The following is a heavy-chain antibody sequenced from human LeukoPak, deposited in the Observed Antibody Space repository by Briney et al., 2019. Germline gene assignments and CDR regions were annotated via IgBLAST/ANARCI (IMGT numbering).Heavy chain of an antibody. V-gene: IGHV3-23*01. D-gene: IGHD3-16*01. CDR2: ISGGGDTS. CDR1: GFTFNNYA. J-gene: IGHJ6*03. CDR3: AKSAGDGGYYYYMDV. Sequence: GGSLRLSCAASGFTFNNYAMSWVRQAPGKGLEWVSSISGGGDTSYYADSVRGRFTISRDTSKNMLFLQMDSLRAEDTAIYYCAKSAGDGGYYYYMDVWGKGTTVTVSS.